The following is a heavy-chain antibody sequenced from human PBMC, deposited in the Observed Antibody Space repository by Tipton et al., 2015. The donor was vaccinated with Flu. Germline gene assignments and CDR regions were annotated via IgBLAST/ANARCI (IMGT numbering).Heavy chain of an antibody. CDR3: ARGLANSRVVVIRKPYYYYYYMDV. CDR1: GGSFSGYY. J-gene: IGHJ6*03. CDR2: INHSGST. Sequence: TLSLTCAVYGGSFSGYYWSWIRQPPGKGLEWIGEINHSGSTNYNPSLKSRVTISVDTSKNQFSLKLSSVTAADTAVYYCARGLANSRVVVIRKPYYYYYYMDVWGKGTTVTVSS. D-gene: IGHD3-22*01. V-gene: IGHV4-34*01.